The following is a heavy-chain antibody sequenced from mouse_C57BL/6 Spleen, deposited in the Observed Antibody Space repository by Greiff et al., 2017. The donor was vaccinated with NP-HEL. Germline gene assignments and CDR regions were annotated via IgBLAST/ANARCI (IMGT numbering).Heavy chain of an antibody. J-gene: IGHJ2*01. CDR1: GFNIKDDY. V-gene: IGHV14-4*01. CDR2: IDPENGDT. D-gene: IGHD2-1*01. CDR3: SEGNYRNY. Sequence: EVQLQQSGAELVRPGASVKLSCTASGFNIKDDYMHWVKQRPEQGLEWIGWIDPENGDTEYASKFQGKATITADTSSNTAYLQLSSLTSEDTAVYYCSEGNYRNYWGQGTTLTVSS.